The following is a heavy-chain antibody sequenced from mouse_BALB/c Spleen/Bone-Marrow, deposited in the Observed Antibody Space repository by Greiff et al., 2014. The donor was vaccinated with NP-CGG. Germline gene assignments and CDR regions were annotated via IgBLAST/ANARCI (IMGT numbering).Heavy chain of an antibody. V-gene: IGHV1-19*01. J-gene: IGHJ2*01. CDR2: VNPYNGGT. Sequence: EVQLQESGPELVKPGASVKMSCKASGYTFTDYYMDWVKQSHGESFEWIGRVNPYNGGTSYNQKFKGKATLTVDKSSTTAYTELNSLTSEDSAVYYCARGGYRDYWGQGTTLTVSS. D-gene: IGHD2-2*01. CDR1: GYTFTDYY. CDR3: ARGGYRDY.